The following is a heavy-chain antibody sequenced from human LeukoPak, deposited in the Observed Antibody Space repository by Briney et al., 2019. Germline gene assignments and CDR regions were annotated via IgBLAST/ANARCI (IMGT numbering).Heavy chain of an antibody. CDR1: GYTFTGYY. D-gene: IGHD2-2*02. CDR3: ARSIYCSSTSCYKVSWFDP. V-gene: IGHV1-2*02. Sequence: ASVKVSCKASGYTFTGYYMHWVRQAPGQGLEWTGWINPNSGGTNYAQKFQGRVTMTRDTSISTAYMELSRLRSDDTAVYYCARSIYCSSTSCYKVSWFDPWGQGTLVTVSS. CDR2: INPNSGGT. J-gene: IGHJ5*02.